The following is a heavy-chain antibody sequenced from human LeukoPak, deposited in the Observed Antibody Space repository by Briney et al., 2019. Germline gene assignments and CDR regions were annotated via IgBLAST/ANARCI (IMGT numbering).Heavy chain of an antibody. CDR3: ARHLAGYYPYYFDY. Sequence: SETLSLTCAAYGGSFSGYYWSWIRQPPGKGLEWIGEINHSGSTNYNPSLKSRVAISVDTSKNQFSLKLSSVTAADTAVYYCARHLAGYYPYYFDYWGQGTLVTVSS. D-gene: IGHD3-22*01. V-gene: IGHV4-34*01. CDR1: GGSFSGYY. J-gene: IGHJ4*02. CDR2: INHSGST.